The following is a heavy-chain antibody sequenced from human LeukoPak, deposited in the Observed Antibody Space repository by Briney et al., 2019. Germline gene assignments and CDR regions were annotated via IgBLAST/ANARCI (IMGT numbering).Heavy chain of an antibody. CDR3: ARDLYGSSPDY. D-gene: IGHD6-6*01. CDR2: ISYDGSNK. CDR1: GFTFSSYA. J-gene: IGHJ4*02. V-gene: IGHV3-30*01. Sequence: GGSLRLSCAASGFTFSSYAMHWVRQAPGKGLEWVAVISYDGSNKYYADSVKGRFIISRDNSKNTLYLQMNSLRAEDTAVYYCARDLYGSSPDYWGQGTLVTVSS.